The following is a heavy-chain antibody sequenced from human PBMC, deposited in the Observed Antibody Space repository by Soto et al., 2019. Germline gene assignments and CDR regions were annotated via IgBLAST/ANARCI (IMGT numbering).Heavy chain of an antibody. Sequence: ASVTVSCKASGYTFTSYGIIWVRQAPGQGLEWMGWISAYNGNTNYAQKLQGRVTMTTDTSTSTAYMELRSLRSDDTAVYYCARDAFTAGTSPWGQGTLVTVSS. CDR1: GYTFTSYG. V-gene: IGHV1-18*04. D-gene: IGHD6-13*01. CDR2: ISAYNGNT. J-gene: IGHJ4*02. CDR3: ARDAFTAGTSP.